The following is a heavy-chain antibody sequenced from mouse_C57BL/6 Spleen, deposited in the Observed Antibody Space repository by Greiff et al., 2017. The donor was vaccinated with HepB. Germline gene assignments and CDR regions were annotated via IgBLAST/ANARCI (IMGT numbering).Heavy chain of an antibody. CDR3: ARSYYDYFDY. V-gene: IGHV5-17*01. CDR1: GFTFSDYG. Sequence: DVMLVESGGGLVKPGGSLKLSCAASGFTFSDYGMHWVRQAPEKGLEWVAYISSGSSTIYYADTVKGRFTISRDNAKNTLFLQMTSLRSEDTAMYYCARSYYDYFDYWGQGTTLTVSS. J-gene: IGHJ2*01. CDR2: ISSGSSTI. D-gene: IGHD2-4*01.